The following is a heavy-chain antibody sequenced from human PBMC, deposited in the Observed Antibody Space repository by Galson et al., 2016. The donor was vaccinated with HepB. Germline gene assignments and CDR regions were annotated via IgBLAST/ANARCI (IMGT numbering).Heavy chain of an antibody. V-gene: IGHV3-74*01. CDR3: VRTITPAPIPPFDY. J-gene: IGHJ4*02. Sequence: SLRLSCAASGFTFSNYWMHWVRQAPGKGLVWVSRIKSDGETADYADSVKGRFTISRDNARNTLSLQMESLRAEDTAVYYCVRTITPAPIPPFDYWGQGTLVTVSS. D-gene: IGHD4/OR15-4a*01. CDR1: GFTFSNYW. CDR2: IKSDGETA.